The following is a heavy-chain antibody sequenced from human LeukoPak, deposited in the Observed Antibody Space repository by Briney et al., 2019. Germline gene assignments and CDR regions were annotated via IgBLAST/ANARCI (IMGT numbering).Heavy chain of an antibody. CDR1: GGSISSTRYC. V-gene: IGHV4-39*01. CDR3: ARHVNSNGSPSDY. CDR2: IYYIGST. Sequence: PSETLSLTCTVSGGSISSTRYCWGWIRQPPGKGLEWIGSIYYIGSTYYNPSLKSRVTISVDTSKNQFSLKLRSVTAADTAVYYCARHVNSNGSPSDYWGQGTLVTVSS. D-gene: IGHD1-26*01. J-gene: IGHJ4*02.